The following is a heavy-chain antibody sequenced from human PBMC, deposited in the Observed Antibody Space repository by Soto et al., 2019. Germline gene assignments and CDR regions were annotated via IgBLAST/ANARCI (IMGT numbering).Heavy chain of an antibody. CDR2: INSNSGGT. J-gene: IGHJ1*01. D-gene: IGHD3-22*01. V-gene: IGHV1-2*02. CDR1: GYTFTGYY. CDR3: ARAVALVINEAEYFQH. Sequence: ASVKVSCKASGYTFTGYYMHWVRQAPGQGLEWMGWINSNSGGTNYAQKFQGRVTMTRDTSISPAYMELSSLRSDDTAVYYCARAVALVINEAEYFQHWGQGTLVTVSS.